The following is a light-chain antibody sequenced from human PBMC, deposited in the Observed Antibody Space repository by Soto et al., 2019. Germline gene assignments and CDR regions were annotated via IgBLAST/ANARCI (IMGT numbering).Light chain of an antibody. Sequence: DIQITQSPSSLSASVGDRVTITCRASKSISTYLNWYQQKPGKAPRLLIYTASRLQSGVSSRFSASGSRTDFTLRISSLQPEDFGAYYCQQSYTTPRTFGQGTKVDIK. V-gene: IGKV1-39*01. CDR1: KSISTY. CDR2: TAS. CDR3: QQSYTTPRT. J-gene: IGKJ1*01.